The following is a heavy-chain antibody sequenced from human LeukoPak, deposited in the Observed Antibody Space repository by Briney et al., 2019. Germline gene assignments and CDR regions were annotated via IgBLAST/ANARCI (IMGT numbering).Heavy chain of an antibody. CDR3: ARDQCSSTSCYGYEYFQH. V-gene: IGHV4-38-2*02. CDR1: GYSISSGYY. Sequence: SETLSLTCTVSGYSISSGYYWAWIRQPPGKGLEWIGSIFHTGSTYHNPSLKSRVTMSVDTSKNQFSLKLSSVTAADTAVYYCARDQCSSTSCYGYEYFQHWGQGTLVTVSS. CDR2: IFHTGST. D-gene: IGHD2-2*01. J-gene: IGHJ1*01.